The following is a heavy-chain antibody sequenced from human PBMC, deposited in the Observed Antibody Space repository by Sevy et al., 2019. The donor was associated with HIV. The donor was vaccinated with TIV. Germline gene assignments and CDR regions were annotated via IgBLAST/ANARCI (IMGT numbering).Heavy chain of an antibody. J-gene: IGHJ4*02. Sequence: GGSLRLSCAVSGFTVNTYAMSWARQAPGKGLEWVTVINNSGGSTDYADSVRGRFSISRDNPNVYLEMNSLRVEDTAVYYCVKERVGYISSWYYFDYWGQGTLVTVSS. CDR1: GFTVNTYA. D-gene: IGHD6-13*01. V-gene: IGHV3-23*01. CDR2: INNSGGST. CDR3: VKERVGYISSWYYFDY.